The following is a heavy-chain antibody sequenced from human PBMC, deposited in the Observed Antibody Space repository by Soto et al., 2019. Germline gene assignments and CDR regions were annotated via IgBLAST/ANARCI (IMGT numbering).Heavy chain of an antibody. CDR1: GYTFTSYG. CDR2: ISAYNGNT. V-gene: IGHV1-18*04. CDR3: AREGYIVVVPAATHGYYYYYGMDV. Sequence: ASVKVSCKASGYTFTSYGISWVRQAPGQGLEWMGWISAYNGNTNYAQKLQGRVTMTTDTSTSTAYMELRSLRSDDTAVYYCAREGYIVVVPAATHGYYYYYGMDVWGQGTTVTVSS. D-gene: IGHD2-2*01. J-gene: IGHJ6*02.